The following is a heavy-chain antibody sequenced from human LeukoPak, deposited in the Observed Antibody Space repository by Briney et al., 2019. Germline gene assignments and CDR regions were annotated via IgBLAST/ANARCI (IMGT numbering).Heavy chain of an antibody. J-gene: IGHJ4*02. Sequence: GASVKVSCKASGGTFSSYAISWVRQAPGQGLEWMGGIIPIFGTANYAQKFQGRVTITADESTSTAYMELSSLRSEDTAVYYCAREQDYGDYVPFDYWGQGTLVTVSS. V-gene: IGHV1-69*01. D-gene: IGHD4-17*01. CDR3: AREQDYGDYVPFDY. CDR2: IIPIFGTA. CDR1: GGTFSSYA.